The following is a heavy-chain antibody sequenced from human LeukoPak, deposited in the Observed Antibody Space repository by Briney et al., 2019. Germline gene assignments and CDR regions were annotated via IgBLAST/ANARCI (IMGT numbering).Heavy chain of an antibody. V-gene: IGHV3-21*01. CDR2: ISRSSSYI. CDR1: GFTFSSYS. Sequence: GGSLRLSCAASGFTFSSYSMNWVRQAPGKGLEWVSSISRSSSYIYYADSVKGRFTISRDNAKNSLYLQMNSLRAEDTAVYYCARDSAMVRGVIVFDYWGQGTLVSVSS. D-gene: IGHD3-10*01. J-gene: IGHJ4*02. CDR3: ARDSAMVRGVIVFDY.